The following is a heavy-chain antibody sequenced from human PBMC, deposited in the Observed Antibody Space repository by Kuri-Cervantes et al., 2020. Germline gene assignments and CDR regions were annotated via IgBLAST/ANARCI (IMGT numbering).Heavy chain of an antibody. Sequence: SVKVSCKAYGYTFTGYYMHWVRQAPGQGPEWMGWINTNTGNPTYAQGLTGRFVFALDTSVSTAYLQTSSLKAEDTAVYYCARDHDWNDELGAFDIWGQGTMVTVSS. J-gene: IGHJ3*02. CDR2: INTNTGNP. CDR3: ARDHDWNDELGAFDI. V-gene: IGHV7-4-1*02. D-gene: IGHD1-1*01. CDR1: GYTFTGYY.